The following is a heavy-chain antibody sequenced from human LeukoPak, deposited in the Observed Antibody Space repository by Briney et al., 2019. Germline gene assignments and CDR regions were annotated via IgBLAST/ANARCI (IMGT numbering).Heavy chain of an antibody. J-gene: IGHJ4*02. CDR3: ARDNVDSSGYYPTG. CDR1: GYTFTGYY. Sequence: GASVKVSCKASGYTFTGYYMHWVRQAPGQGLEWMGWINPNSGGTNYAQKFQGRVTMTRDTSISTAYMELSRLRSDDTAVYYCARDNVDSSGYYPTGWGQGTLVTVSS. V-gene: IGHV1-2*02. CDR2: INPNSGGT. D-gene: IGHD3-22*01.